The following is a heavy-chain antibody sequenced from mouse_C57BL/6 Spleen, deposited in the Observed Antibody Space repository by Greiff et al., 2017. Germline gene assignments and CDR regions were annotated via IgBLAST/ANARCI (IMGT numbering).Heavy chain of an antibody. D-gene: IGHD2-2*01. CDR2: IDPSDSYT. Sequence: VQLQQPGAELVMPGASVKLSCTASGYTFTSYWMHWVKQRPGQGLEWIGEIDPSDSYTNYNQKFKGKSTLTVDKSASTAYMQLSRLTSEDSAVYYCARKSDDGYDGYAMDYWGQGTSVTVSS. CDR1: GYTFTSYW. J-gene: IGHJ4*01. CDR3: ARKSDDGYDGYAMDY. V-gene: IGHV1-69*01.